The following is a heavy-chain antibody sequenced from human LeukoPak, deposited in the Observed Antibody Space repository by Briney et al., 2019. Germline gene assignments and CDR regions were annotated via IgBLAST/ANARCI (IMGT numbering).Heavy chain of an antibody. CDR3: AKEGSSSSWDY. J-gene: IGHJ4*02. D-gene: IGHD6-6*01. V-gene: IGHV3-30*18. CDR2: ISYDGSNK. Sequence: PGGSLRLSCAASGFTFSNYGMHWVRQAPGKGLEWVAVISYDGSNKYYADSVKGRFIISRDNSKNTLYLQMSSLRAEDTAVYYCAKEGSSSSWDYWGQGTLVTVSS. CDR1: GFTFSNYG.